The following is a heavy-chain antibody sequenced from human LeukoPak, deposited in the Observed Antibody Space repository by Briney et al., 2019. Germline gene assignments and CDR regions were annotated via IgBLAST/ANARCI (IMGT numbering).Heavy chain of an antibody. J-gene: IGHJ4*02. V-gene: IGHV1-8*01. CDR1: GYTFTSYD. CDR2: MNPNSGNT. Sequence: GASVKVSCKASGYTFTSYDINWVRQATGQGLEWMGWMNPNSGNTGYAQKFQGRVTMTTDTSTSTAYMELRSLRSDDTAVYYCARVKLRGSSGWQIDYWGQGTLVTVSS. CDR3: ARVKLRGSSGWQIDY. D-gene: IGHD6-19*01.